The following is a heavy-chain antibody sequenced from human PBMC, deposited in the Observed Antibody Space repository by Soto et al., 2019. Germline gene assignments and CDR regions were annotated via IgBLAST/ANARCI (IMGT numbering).Heavy chain of an antibody. CDR1: GFSLANSGVG. CDR3: AHAPATIVATGNFDQ. J-gene: IGHJ4*02. Sequence: QVTLKESGPPLVKPTQTLTLTCTFSGFSLANSGVGVGWIRQPPGKALQWLALIYWNDDKRYNPSLQSRLTITKDTSKNQVVLTLTNVDLVDTGTYFCAHAPATIVATGNFDQWGQGTLVNVS. D-gene: IGHD3-16*02. CDR2: IYWNDDK. V-gene: IGHV2-5*01.